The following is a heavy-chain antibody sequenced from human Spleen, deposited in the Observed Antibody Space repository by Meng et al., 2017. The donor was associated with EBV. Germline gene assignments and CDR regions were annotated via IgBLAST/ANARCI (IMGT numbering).Heavy chain of an antibody. CDR3: ARERELSVDY. J-gene: IGHJ4*02. CDR2: INTKTENP. CDR1: GYSFTNYA. V-gene: IGHV7-4-1*02. D-gene: IGHD1-26*01. Sequence: QVQLLRSEAGFKKPGTSVKVSCKSSGYSFTNYAMNWVRQAPGQGLEWVDWINTKTENPMYAQGFIRRFVFSLDTSVSTAYLQLNALKAEDTAVYYCARERELSVDYWGQGTLVTVSS.